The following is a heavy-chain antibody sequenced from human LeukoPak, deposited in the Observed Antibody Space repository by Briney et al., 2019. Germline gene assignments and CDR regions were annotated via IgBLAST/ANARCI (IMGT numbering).Heavy chain of an antibody. V-gene: IGHV4-39*01. CDR1: GGSTSSSCAY. Sequence: PSETLSLTCTVSGGSTSSSCAYWGWIRQPPGKGLEWIGSIYYSKNTYYNPSLKSRVTISADTSKNQFSLTLGSVSATDTAVYYCVSTRGVSYGYFDYWGQGTLVTVSS. D-gene: IGHD5-18*01. CDR2: IYYSKNT. J-gene: IGHJ4*02. CDR3: VSTRGVSYGYFDY.